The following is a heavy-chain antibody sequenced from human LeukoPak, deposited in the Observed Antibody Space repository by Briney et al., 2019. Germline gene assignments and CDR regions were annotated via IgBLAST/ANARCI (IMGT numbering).Heavy chain of an antibody. Sequence: GGSLRLSCAASGFTFSSYWMRWVRQAPGKGLVWVSRINSDGSSTSYADSVKGRFTISRDNAKNTLYLQMHSLRAEDTAVYYCARDLYYYDSSGYYSAFDRWGQGTMVTVSS. CDR1: GFTFSSYW. D-gene: IGHD3-22*01. CDR3: ARDLYYYDSSGYYSAFDR. J-gene: IGHJ3*02. V-gene: IGHV3-74*01. CDR2: INSDGSST.